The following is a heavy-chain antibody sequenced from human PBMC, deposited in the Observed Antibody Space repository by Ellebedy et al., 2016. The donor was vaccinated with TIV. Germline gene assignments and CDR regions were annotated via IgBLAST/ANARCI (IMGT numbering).Heavy chain of an antibody. V-gene: IGHV4-34*01. J-gene: IGHJ4*02. Sequence: SQTLSLTXAVYGGSFSGYYWRWIRQPPGKGLEWIGEINHSGSTNYNPSLKSRVTISVDTSKNQFSLKLSSVTAADTAVYYCARGDVWGSYRRSKFDYWGQGTLVTVSS. CDR1: GGSFSGYY. CDR3: ARGDVWGSYRRSKFDY. CDR2: INHSGST. D-gene: IGHD3-16*02.